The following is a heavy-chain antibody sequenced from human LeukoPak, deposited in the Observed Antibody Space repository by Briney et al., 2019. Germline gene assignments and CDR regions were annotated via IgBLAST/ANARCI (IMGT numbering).Heavy chain of an antibody. CDR3: ASDLWFGERGYFDY. Sequence: AASVKVSCKASGYTFTSYGISWVRQAPGQGLEWVGWISAYNGNTNYAQKLQGRVTMTTDTSTSTAYMELRSLRSDDTAVYYCASDLWFGERGYFDYWGQGTLVTVSS. D-gene: IGHD3-10*01. V-gene: IGHV1-18*01. CDR2: ISAYNGNT. J-gene: IGHJ4*02. CDR1: GYTFTSYG.